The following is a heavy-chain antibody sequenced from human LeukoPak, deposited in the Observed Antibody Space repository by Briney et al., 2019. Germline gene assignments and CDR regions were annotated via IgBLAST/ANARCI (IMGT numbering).Heavy chain of an antibody. CDR3: ARDQVLGSSGYLF. CDR1: GFTFSSYS. Sequence: GRSLRLSCAASGFTFSSYSMNWVRQAPGKGLEWVSSISSSSSYIYYADSVKGRFTISRDNAKNSLYLQMNSLRAEDTAVYYCARDQVLGSSGYLFWGQGTLVTVSS. D-gene: IGHD3-22*01. CDR2: ISSSSSYI. V-gene: IGHV3-21*01. J-gene: IGHJ4*02.